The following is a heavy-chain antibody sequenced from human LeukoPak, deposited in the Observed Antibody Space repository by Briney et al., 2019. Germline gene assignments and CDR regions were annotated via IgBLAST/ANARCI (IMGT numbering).Heavy chain of an antibody. V-gene: IGHV4-61*01. CDR2: IYYSGST. J-gene: IGHJ4*02. Sequence: SETLSLTCTVSDGSINIDTYYWSWIRQPPGKGLEWIGYIYYSGSTNYNPSLKSRVTISVDTSKNQFSLKLSSVTAADTAVYYCAREAYYYDSSGQYDYWGQGTLVTVSS. CDR1: DGSINIDTYY. D-gene: IGHD3-22*01. CDR3: AREAYYYDSSGQYDY.